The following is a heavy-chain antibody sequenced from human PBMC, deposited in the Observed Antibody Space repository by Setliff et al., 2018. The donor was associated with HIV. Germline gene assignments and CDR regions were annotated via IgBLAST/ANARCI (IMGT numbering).Heavy chain of an antibody. Sequence: PSETLSLTCTVSDSGTYYWSWIRQPAGKGLEWIGRIYSSGSTNYNPSLKSRVTMSVDTSKNQFSLKLSSVTAADTAVYYCARDNWGGLVDYWGQGTLVTVSS. D-gene: IGHD2-21*01. CDR1: DSGTYY. CDR3: ARDNWGGLVDY. J-gene: IGHJ4*02. CDR2: IYSSGST. V-gene: IGHV4-4*07.